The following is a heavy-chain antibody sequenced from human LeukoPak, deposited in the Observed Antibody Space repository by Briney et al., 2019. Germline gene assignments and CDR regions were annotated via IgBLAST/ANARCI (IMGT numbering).Heavy chain of an antibody. D-gene: IGHD2-2*01. CDR2: ISYDGSNK. Sequence: VGSLRLSCADSGFTFSSYAMHWVRPAPGKGLEGVAVISYDGSNKYYADSVKGRFTISRDNSKNTLYLQMNSLRAEDTAVYYCGRNRSSNEYYFDYWGQGTLVTVSS. J-gene: IGHJ4*02. CDR1: GFTFSSYA. CDR3: GRNRSSNEYYFDY. V-gene: IGHV3-30-3*01.